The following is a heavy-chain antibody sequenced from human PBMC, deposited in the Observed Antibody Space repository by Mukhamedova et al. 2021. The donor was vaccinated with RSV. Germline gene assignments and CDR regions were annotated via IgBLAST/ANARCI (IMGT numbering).Heavy chain of an antibody. CDR2: ISNDGYNK. V-gene: IGHV3-30*18. Sequence: GKGLEWVAVISNDGYNKYYADSVKDPFTISRDNSKNTLYLQMNSLRAEDTAVYYCAKDRGGYTYIFDYWGQGTLVTVSS. CDR3: AKDRGGYTYIFDY. D-gene: IGHD5-18*01. J-gene: IGHJ4*02.